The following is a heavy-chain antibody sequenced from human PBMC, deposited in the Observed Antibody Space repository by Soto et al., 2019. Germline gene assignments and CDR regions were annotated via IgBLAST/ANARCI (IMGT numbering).Heavy chain of an antibody. V-gene: IGHV4-39*01. CDR3: ARPGNIVGCCWWYFDL. CDR2: IYYSGST. Sequence: QLQLQESGPGLVKPSETLSLTCTVSGGSISSSTYYWGWIRQPPGKGLEWIGSIYYSGSTYYNPSLNSRVTISVDTSKNQFSLKLTSVTAAATAVYYFARPGNIVGCCWWYFDLWGRGTLVPVSS. J-gene: IGHJ2*01. CDR1: GGSISSSTYY. D-gene: IGHD2-15*01.